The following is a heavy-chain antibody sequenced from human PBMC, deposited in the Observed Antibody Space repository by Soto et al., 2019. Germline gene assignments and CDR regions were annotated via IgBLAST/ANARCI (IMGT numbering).Heavy chain of an antibody. Sequence: SETLSLTCAVYGGSFSGYYWSWIRQPPGKGLEWIGEINHSGSTNYNPSLKSRVTISVDTSKNQFSLKLSSVTAADTAVYYCARSIWFGELLASDYWGQGTLVTVSS. D-gene: IGHD3-10*01. CDR2: INHSGST. CDR3: ARSIWFGELLASDY. CDR1: GGSFSGYY. J-gene: IGHJ4*02. V-gene: IGHV4-34*01.